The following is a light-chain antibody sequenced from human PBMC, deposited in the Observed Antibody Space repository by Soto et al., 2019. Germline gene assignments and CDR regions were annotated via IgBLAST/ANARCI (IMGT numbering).Light chain of an antibody. CDR2: AAS. Sequence: DIQMTQSPSCLSASIGDRVTITCRASQSISSYLNWYQQKPGKAPKLLIYAASSLQSGVPSRFTSSGPGTEFTLPISSLPPEDYATYYCQQSYSTLRSTFGQGTKLEIK. CDR1: QSISSY. V-gene: IGKV1-39*01. J-gene: IGKJ2*02. CDR3: QQSYSTLRST.